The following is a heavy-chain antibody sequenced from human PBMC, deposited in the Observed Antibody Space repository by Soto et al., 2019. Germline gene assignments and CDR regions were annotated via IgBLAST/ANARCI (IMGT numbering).Heavy chain of an antibody. CDR1: GGSISSYY. Sequence: SETLSLTCTVSGGSISSYYWSWIRQPPGKGLEWIGYIYYSGSTNYNPSLKSRATISVDTSKNQFSLKLSSVTAADTAVYYCARAYSGLLWFGEPPDAFDIWGQGTMVTVSS. D-gene: IGHD3-10*01. V-gene: IGHV4-59*01. CDR3: ARAYSGLLWFGEPPDAFDI. J-gene: IGHJ3*02. CDR2: IYYSGST.